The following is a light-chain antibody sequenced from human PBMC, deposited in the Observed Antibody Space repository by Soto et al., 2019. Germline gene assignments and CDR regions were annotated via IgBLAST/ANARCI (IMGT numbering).Light chain of an antibody. CDR1: QSVSSN. CDR2: GAS. V-gene: IGKV3-15*01. CDR3: QQYNNWLLIT. J-gene: IGKJ5*01. Sequence: EIVMTQSPATLSVSPGERATLSCRASQSVSSNLDWYQQKPGQAPSLLIYGASTRATGIPARFSGSGSGTEFTITISSLQSEDFAVYYCQQYNNWLLITSGQRTRLAI.